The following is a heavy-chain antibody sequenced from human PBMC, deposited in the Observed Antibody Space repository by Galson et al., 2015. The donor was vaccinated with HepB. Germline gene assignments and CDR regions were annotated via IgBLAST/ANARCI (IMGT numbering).Heavy chain of an antibody. Sequence: SLRLSCAASGFTFEDYAMYWVRQVPGKGLEWVSGITWNSGRLNYADSVKGRFTISRRNGKDSLYLQMNSLRPDDTAFYYCAKTRGILENAFDAWGRGTLVIVSS. CDR3: AKTRGILENAFDA. D-gene: IGHD1-1*01. J-gene: IGHJ3*01. CDR1: GFTFEDYA. V-gene: IGHV3-9*01. CDR2: ITWNSGRL.